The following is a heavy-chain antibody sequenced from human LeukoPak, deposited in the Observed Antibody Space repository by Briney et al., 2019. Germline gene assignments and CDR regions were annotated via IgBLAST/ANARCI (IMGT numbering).Heavy chain of an antibody. J-gene: IGHJ4*02. CDR1: GYTFTGYY. CDR2: INPNSGGT. V-gene: IGHV1-2*02. CDR3: AKPICRIAAQSWSY. Sequence: ASVKVSCKASGYTFTGYYMHWVRQAPGQGLEWMGWINPNSGGTNYAQKFQGRVTMTRDTSISTAYMELSRLRSDDTAVYYCAKPICRIAAQSWSYWGQGTLVTVSS. D-gene: IGHD6-13*01.